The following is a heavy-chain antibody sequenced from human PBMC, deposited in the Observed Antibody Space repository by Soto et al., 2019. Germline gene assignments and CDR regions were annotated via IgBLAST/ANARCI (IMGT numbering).Heavy chain of an antibody. V-gene: IGHV3-23*01. Sequence: GGSLRLSCAASGFTFSSYAMSWVRQAPGKGLEWVSAISGSGGSTYYADSVKGRFTISRDNSKNTLYLQMNSLRAEDTAVYYCAKDAALIVQDAKSYYYYGMDVWGQGTTVTVSS. CDR3: AKDAALIVQDAKSYYYYGMDV. CDR2: ISGSGGST. J-gene: IGHJ6*02. CDR1: GFTFSSYA. D-gene: IGHD2-2*01.